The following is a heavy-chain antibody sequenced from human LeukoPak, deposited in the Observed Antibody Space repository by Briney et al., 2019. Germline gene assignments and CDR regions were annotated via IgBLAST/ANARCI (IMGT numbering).Heavy chain of an antibody. V-gene: IGHV3-21*01. CDR2: ISYRSSDI. Sequence: GSLRLSCAASGFTFSSYAMSWVRQAPGKGLEWVSSISYRSSDIEYADSVKGRFTISRDNTKKSLYLQMSGLRAEDAAVYYCARVYSSSWYSGYLYMDLWGKGTTVTVSS. J-gene: IGHJ6*03. CDR1: GFTFSSYA. D-gene: IGHD6-13*01. CDR3: ARVYSSSWYSGYLYMDL.